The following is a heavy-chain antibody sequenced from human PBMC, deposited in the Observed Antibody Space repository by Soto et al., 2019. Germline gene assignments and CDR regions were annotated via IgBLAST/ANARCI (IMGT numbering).Heavy chain of an antibody. Sequence: SETLSLTCAVYGGSFSGYYWSWIRQHPGKGLEWIGEINHSGSTNYNPSLKSRVTISVDTSKNQFSLKLSSVTAADTAVYYCARGYKQWPVRRNYCDYLGQENLVSVSA. CDR2: INHSGST. D-gene: IGHD6-19*01. CDR3: ARGYKQWPVRRNYCDY. CDR1: GGSFSGYY. V-gene: IGHV4-34*01. J-gene: IGHJ4*02.